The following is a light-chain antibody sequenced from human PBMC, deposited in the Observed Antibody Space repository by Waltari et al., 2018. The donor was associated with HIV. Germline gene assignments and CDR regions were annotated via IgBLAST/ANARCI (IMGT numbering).Light chain of an antibody. CDR2: EVS. J-gene: IGLJ3*02. V-gene: IGLV2-8*01. CDR1: SSDIGAYDS. CDR3: SSYGDSLRVL. Sequence: SALTQPHSASGSLGQSVTISCTGSSSDIGAYDSVSWFQQHPRSAPKLLLYEVSRRPSTVSDRFSGSRSGSTAFLTVAGLQPDDEATYFCSSYGDSLRVLFGGGTNVTVL.